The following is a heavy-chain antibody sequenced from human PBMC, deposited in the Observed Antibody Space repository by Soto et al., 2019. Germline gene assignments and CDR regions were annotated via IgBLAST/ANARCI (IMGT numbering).Heavy chain of an antibody. CDR3: AKVGLERRSWYCDL. Sequence: QLQLQESGSGLVKPSQTLSLTCAVSGGSISSGGYSWSWIRQPPGKGLEWIGYIYHSGSTYYNPPLKSRATISVDRSKTQFSLKLSSVTAADTAVYYCAKVGLERRSWYCDLWGRGTLVTVSS. CDR1: GGSISSGGYS. CDR2: IYHSGST. D-gene: IGHD1-1*01. J-gene: IGHJ2*01. V-gene: IGHV4-30-2*01.